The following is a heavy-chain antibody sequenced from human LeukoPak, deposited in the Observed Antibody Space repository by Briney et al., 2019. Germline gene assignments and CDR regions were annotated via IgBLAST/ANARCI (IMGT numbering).Heavy chain of an antibody. CDR3: TTDFGSSGWYEAPYFDY. CDR1: GFTFSSYA. J-gene: IGHJ4*02. D-gene: IGHD6-19*01. Sequence: PGGSLRLSCAASGFTFSSYAMSWVRQAPGKGLEWVSAISGSGGSTCYADSVKGRFTISRDNSKNTLYLQMNSLRAEDTAVYYCTTDFGSSGWYEAPYFDYWGQGTLVTVSS. CDR2: ISGSGGST. V-gene: IGHV3-23*01.